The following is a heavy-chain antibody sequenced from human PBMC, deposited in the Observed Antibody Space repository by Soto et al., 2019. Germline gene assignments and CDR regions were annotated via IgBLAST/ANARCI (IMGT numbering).Heavy chain of an antibody. Sequence: ASVKVSCKASGYTFTSYGISWVRQAPGQRLEWMGWINAYNGNTNYSQKFQGRVTITRDTSASTAYMELSSLRSEDTAVYYCARTKYRDYYYYYMDVWGKGTTVTVSS. CDR2: INAYNGNT. D-gene: IGHD2-2*01. V-gene: IGHV1-18*01. CDR3: ARTKYRDYYYYYMDV. J-gene: IGHJ6*03. CDR1: GYTFTSYG.